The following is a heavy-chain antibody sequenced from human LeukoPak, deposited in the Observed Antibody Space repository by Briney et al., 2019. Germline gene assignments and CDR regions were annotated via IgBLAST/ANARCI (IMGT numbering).Heavy chain of an antibody. CDR3: ARDRADIVVDPGWFDP. V-gene: IGHV4-30-4*01. J-gene: IGHJ5*02. D-gene: IGHD2-2*01. CDR2: ISYSGST. Sequence: PSETLSLTCAVSGGSISSGDYYWTWIRQPPGKGLEWIGYISYSGSTFYNPSLKSRVTISVDRSKNQFSLKLSSVTAADTAVYYCARDRADIVVDPGWFDPWGQGTLVTVSS. CDR1: GGSISSGDYY.